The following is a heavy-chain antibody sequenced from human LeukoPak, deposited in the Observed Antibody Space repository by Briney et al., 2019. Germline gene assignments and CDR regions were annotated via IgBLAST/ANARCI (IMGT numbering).Heavy chain of an antibody. D-gene: IGHD5-24*01. CDR2: IYYSGST. CDR3: ARVVMATILFDY. J-gene: IGHJ4*02. Sequence: PSQTLSLTCTVSGGSISSGDYYWSWIRQPPGKGLEWIGYIYYSGSTYYNPSLKSRVTISVDTSKNQFSLKLSSVTAADTAVHYCARVVMATILFDYWGQGTLVTVSS. CDR1: GGSISSGDYY. V-gene: IGHV4-30-4*01.